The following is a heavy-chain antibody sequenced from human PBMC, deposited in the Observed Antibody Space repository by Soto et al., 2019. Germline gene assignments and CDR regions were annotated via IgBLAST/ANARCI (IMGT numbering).Heavy chain of an antibody. Sequence: QLQLQESGPGLVKPSETLSLTCSVSGDSINSDKYYWGWIRQPPGKGLEWIGSIYFRGNTYYNPSLQTRVTISLYKSKRQFSLKLNSVTAADSAVYFCARLEGLATISYYFDFWGQGALVTVSS. J-gene: IGHJ4*02. CDR2: IYFRGNT. D-gene: IGHD3-9*01. CDR1: GDSINSDKYY. V-gene: IGHV4-39*01. CDR3: ARLEGLATISYYFDF.